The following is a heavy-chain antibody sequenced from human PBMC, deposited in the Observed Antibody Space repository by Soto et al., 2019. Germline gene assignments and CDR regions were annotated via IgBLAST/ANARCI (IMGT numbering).Heavy chain of an antibody. J-gene: IGHJ4*02. CDR3: ARNPGDPRNPRFDY. D-gene: IGHD3-16*01. CDR2: IYYTGST. V-gene: IGHV4-31*03. Sequence: QVQLRESGPGLVKPSQTLYLTCTVSGGSISSGGYYWSWIRQHPGKGLEWFGYIYYTGSTYYSPSLKSRVTISVDTSKNQFSLKLSSVTAADTAMYYCARNPGDPRNPRFDYWGQGTLVTVSS. CDR1: GGSISSGGYY.